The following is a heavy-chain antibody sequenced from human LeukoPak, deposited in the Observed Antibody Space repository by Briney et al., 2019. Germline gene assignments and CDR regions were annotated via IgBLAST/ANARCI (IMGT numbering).Heavy chain of an antibody. D-gene: IGHD5-12*01. V-gene: IGHV4-59*08. CDR3: ARLVATQHLDY. Sequence: PSETLFLTCTVSGGSISSYYWSWIRQPPGKGLEWIGYIYYSGSTNYNPSLKSRVTISVDTSKNQFSLKLSSVTAADTAVYYCARLVATQHLDYWGQGTLVTVSS. CDR1: GGSISSYY. CDR2: IYYSGST. J-gene: IGHJ4*02.